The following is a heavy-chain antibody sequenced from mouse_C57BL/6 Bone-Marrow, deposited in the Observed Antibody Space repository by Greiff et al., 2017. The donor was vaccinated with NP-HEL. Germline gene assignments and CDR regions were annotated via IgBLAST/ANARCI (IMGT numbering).Heavy chain of an antibody. J-gene: IGHJ3*01. CDR2: IHPNSGST. Sequence: QVQLQQSGAELVKPGASVKLSCKASGYTFTSYWMHWVKQRPGQGLEWIGMIHPNSGSTNYNEKFKSKATLTVEKSSSTAYMQLSSLTSEDSAVYYCARLGLRRRGFAYWGQGTLVTVSA. CDR3: ARLGLRRRGFAY. D-gene: IGHD2-4*01. V-gene: IGHV1-64*01. CDR1: GYTFTSYW.